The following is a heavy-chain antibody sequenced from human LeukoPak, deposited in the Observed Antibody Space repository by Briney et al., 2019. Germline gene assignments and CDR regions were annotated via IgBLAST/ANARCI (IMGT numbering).Heavy chain of an antibody. V-gene: IGHV3-74*01. CDR2: IKNDGSST. D-gene: IGHD5-18*01. J-gene: IGHJ4*02. CDR3: ARDRGYSYGD. Sequence: GGSLRLSCAASGFTFSSHWMHWVRQVPGKGLVWVSRIKNDGSSTTYADPVKGRFTISRDNAKNTLYLQMNSLRAEDTAVYYCARDRGYSYGDWGQGTLVTVSS. CDR1: GFTFSSHW.